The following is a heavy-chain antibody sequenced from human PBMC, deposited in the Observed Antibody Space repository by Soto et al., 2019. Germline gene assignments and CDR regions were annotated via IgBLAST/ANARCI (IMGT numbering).Heavy chain of an antibody. CDR2: ISGLSSYI. J-gene: IGHJ6*02. V-gene: IGHV3-21*02. CDR3: ARDPQQRLADSYYYGMDV. D-gene: IGHD6-25*01. CDR1: GFTFSRYG. Sequence: EVQLVESGGGLVEPGGSLRLSCAASGFTFSRYGMNWVRQAPGKGLELVSSISGLSSYIYYADSVKGRFTVSRDNAKNSLYVQMNSLRAEDTAVYYCARDPQQRLADSYYYGMDVWGQGTTVIVSS.